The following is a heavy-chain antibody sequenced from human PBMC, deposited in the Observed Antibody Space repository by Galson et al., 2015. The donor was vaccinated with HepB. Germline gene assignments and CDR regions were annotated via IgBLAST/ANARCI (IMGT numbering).Heavy chain of an antibody. Sequence: SLRLSCAASGFTFSSYAMSWVRQAPGKGLEWVSAISGSGGSTYYADSVKGRFTISRDNSKNTLYLQMNSLRAEDTAVYYCAKAYSYYYDSSGYYPNFDYWGQGTLVTVSS. CDR1: GFTFSSYA. D-gene: IGHD3-22*01. CDR3: AKAYSYYYDSSGYYPNFDY. V-gene: IGHV3-23*01. J-gene: IGHJ4*02. CDR2: ISGSGGST.